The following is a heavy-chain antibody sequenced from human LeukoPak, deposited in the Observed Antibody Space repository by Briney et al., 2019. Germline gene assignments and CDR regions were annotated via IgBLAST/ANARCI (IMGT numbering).Heavy chain of an antibody. CDR2: IFYSGST. CDR1: GGSISGYY. V-gene: IGHV4-59*01. Sequence: SETLSLTCTVSGGSISGYYWSWIRQSPGKGLEWIGYIFYSGSTNYNPSLKSRVTISVDTSKNQFSLKLTSVTAADTAVYYCARSRAYDYHFDNWGQGTLVTVSS. D-gene: IGHD5-12*01. J-gene: IGHJ4*02. CDR3: ARSRAYDYHFDN.